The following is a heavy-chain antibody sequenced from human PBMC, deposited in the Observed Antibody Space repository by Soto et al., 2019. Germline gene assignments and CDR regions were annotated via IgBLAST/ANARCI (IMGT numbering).Heavy chain of an antibody. V-gene: IGHV4-34*01. CDR2: INDSGST. J-gene: IGHJ1*01. Sequence: QVQLQQWGAGLLKPSETLSLTCAVYGGSFSGYYWSWIRQPPGKGLEWIGEINDSGSTNYNPSLKSRVTISVDTSKNQFSLKLSSVTAADTAVYYCARGLGSSGTYEYFQHWGQGTLVTVSS. CDR3: ARGLGSSGTYEYFQH. D-gene: IGHD6-19*01. CDR1: GGSFSGYY.